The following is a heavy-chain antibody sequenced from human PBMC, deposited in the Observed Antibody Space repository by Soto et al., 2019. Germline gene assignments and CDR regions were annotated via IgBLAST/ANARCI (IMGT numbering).Heavy chain of an antibody. V-gene: IGHV1-18*04. CDR1: GYRFTSSG. CDR2: ISAYNGNT. Sequence: QVHLVQSGGEVKKPGASVKVSCKASGYRFTSSGFSWVRQAPGQGLEWMGWISAYNGNTLYAQKFKGIVPMTTDTSTRTAYMELGSLRSDDTAVYYCATDPYCGSAPGCSALDAWGQGTSVTVSS. D-gene: IGHD2-21*01. CDR3: ATDPYCGSAPGCSALDA. J-gene: IGHJ6*02.